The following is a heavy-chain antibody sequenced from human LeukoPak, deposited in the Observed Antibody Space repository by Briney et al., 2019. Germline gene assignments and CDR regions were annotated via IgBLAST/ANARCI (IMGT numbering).Heavy chain of an antibody. D-gene: IGHD7-27*01. J-gene: IGHJ4*02. V-gene: IGHV3-21*04. CDR1: GFTFSSYV. Sequence: GGSLRLSCAASGFTFSSYVMSWVRQAPGKGLEWVSSISSDGGAMYYADSVKGRFTVSRDNARNSLYLQMNSLSAEDTAVYFCARAALLTGGGYHFDSWGQGTLVTVSS. CDR3: ARAALLTGGGYHFDS. CDR2: ISSDGGAM.